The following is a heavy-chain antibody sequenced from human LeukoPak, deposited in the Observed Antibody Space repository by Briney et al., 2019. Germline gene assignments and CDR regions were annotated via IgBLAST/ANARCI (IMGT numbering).Heavy chain of an antibody. CDR2: ISFDASNK. V-gene: IGHV3-30*03. CDR1: GFTFSSYG. J-gene: IGHJ4*02. Sequence: GGSLRLSCAASGFTFSSYGMHWVRQAPGKGLEWVAVISFDASNKYYADPVKGRFTISRDNSKNTLYLQMNSLRAEDAAVYYCATEGSFDYWGQGTLVTVSS. CDR3: ATEGSFDY.